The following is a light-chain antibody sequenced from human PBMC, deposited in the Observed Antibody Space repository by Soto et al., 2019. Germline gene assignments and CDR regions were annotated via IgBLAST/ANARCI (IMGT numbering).Light chain of an antibody. Sequence: QSALTQPASVSGSPGQSITISCTGTSSDVGGYNYVSWYQQHPGKAPKLMIYDVSNRPSGVSNRFSGSKSGNTAPLTISGLQAEDEGDYYCSSYTSSSTLVFGTGTKLTVL. CDR3: SSYTSSSTLV. CDR1: SSDVGGYNY. CDR2: DVS. V-gene: IGLV2-14*01. J-gene: IGLJ1*01.